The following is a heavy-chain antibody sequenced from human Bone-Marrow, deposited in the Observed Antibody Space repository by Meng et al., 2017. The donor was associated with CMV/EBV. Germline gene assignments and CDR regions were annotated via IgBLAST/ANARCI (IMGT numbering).Heavy chain of an antibody. Sequence: GGSLRLSCAASGFTFSSYSMNWVRQAPGKGLEWVSYISSSSTIYYADSVKGRFTISRDNAKNSLYLQMNSLRAEDTAIYYCAKEVPADYWGQGTLVTVSS. J-gene: IGHJ4*02. CDR3: AKEVPADY. V-gene: IGHV3-48*04. CDR1: GFTFSSYS. CDR2: ISSSSTI. D-gene: IGHD1-1*01.